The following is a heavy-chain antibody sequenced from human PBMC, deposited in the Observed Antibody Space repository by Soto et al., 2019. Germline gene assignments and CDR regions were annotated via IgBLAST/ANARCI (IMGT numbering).Heavy chain of an antibody. CDR1: GYTFTGYY. V-gene: IGHV1-2*02. Sequence: EASVKVSCKASGYTFTGYYMHWVRQAPGQGLEWMGWINPNSGGTNYAQKFQGRVTMTRDTSISTAYMELSRLRSDDTAAYYCARDIVVVVAAKNWFDPWGQGTLVTVSS. D-gene: IGHD2-15*01. CDR3: ARDIVVVVAAKNWFDP. J-gene: IGHJ5*02. CDR2: INPNSGGT.